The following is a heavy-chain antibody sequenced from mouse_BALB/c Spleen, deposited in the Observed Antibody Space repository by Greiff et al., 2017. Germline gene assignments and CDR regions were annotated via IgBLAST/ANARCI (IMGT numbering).Heavy chain of an antibody. CDR1: GFTFSSFG. CDR3: ARPSIYYDYAFDY. V-gene: IGHV5-17*02. D-gene: IGHD2-4*01. J-gene: IGHJ2*01. CDR2: ISSGSSTI. Sequence: DVKLVESGGGLVQPGGSRKLSCAASGFTFSSFGMHWVRQAPEKGLEWVAYISSGSSTIYYADTVKGRFTISRDNPKNTLFLQMSSLRSEDTAMYYCARPSIYYDYAFDYWGQGTTLTVSS.